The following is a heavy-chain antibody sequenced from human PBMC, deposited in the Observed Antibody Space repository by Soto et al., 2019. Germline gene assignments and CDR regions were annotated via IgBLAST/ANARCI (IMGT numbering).Heavy chain of an antibody. CDR3: ARGRPDYDYVWGSYRPPAEYFQH. CDR1: GGSISSGGYY. V-gene: IGHV4-31*03. J-gene: IGHJ1*01. Sequence: PSETLSLTCTVSGGSISSGGYYWSWIRQHPGKVLEWFGYIYYSGSTYYNPSLKSRVTISVDTSKNQFSLKLSSVTAADTAVYYCARGRPDYDYVWGSYRPPAEYFQHWGQGTLVTVS. CDR2: IYYSGST. D-gene: IGHD3-16*02.